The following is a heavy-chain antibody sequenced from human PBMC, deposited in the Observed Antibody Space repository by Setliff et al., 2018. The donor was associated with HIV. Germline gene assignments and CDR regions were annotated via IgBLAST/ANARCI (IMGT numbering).Heavy chain of an antibody. J-gene: IGHJ4*02. CDR3: ARARNYYGSGSYY. Sequence: GGSLRLSCAASGFTFSSYSMDWVRQTPGKGLEWISYISATGTIKYADSVKGRFTISRDNAKNTLYLQMNSLRAEDTAVYYCARARNYYGSGSYYWGQGTLGTVSS. V-gene: IGHV3-48*01. CDR1: GFTFSSYS. CDR2: ISATGTI. D-gene: IGHD3-10*01.